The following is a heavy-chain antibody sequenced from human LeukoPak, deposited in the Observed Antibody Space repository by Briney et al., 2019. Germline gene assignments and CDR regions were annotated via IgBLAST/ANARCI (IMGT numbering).Heavy chain of an antibody. CDR2: ITGGSSTIT. D-gene: IGHD2-15*01. J-gene: IGHJ4*02. Sequence: GGSLRLSCAASGFTFSSYSMNWVRQAPGKGLEWLSYITGGSSTITYYADSVKGRFTISRDNAKNTLYLQMNSLRAEDTAVYYCAREDASGLDYWGQGTLVTVSS. V-gene: IGHV3-48*04. CDR1: GFTFSSYS. CDR3: AREDASGLDY.